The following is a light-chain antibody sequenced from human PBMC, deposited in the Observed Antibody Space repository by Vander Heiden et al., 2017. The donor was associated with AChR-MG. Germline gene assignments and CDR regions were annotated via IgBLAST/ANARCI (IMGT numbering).Light chain of an antibody. Sequence: QSVLTQPPSVSAAPGQKVTIPCSGSSSNIGNNYVSWYQQLPGTAPKLLIYDNNKRPSGISDRFSGSKSGTSATLGITGLQTGDEADYYCGTWDSSLSAGRVFGTGTKVTVL. CDR2: DNN. CDR3: GTWDSSLSAGRV. CDR1: SSNIGNNY. J-gene: IGLJ1*01. V-gene: IGLV1-51*01.